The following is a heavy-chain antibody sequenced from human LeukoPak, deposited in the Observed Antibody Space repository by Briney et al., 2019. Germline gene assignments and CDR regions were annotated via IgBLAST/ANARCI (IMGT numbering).Heavy chain of an antibody. V-gene: IGHV3-53*01. CDR3: AREGDYYDSSGYYYTFDY. CDR2: IYSGGST. CDR1: GFTVSSNY. Sequence: PGGSLRLSCAASGFTVSSNYMSWVRQAPGKGLEWVSVIYSGGSTYYADSVKGRFTISRDNSKNTLYLQMNSLRAEDTAVYYCAREGDYYDSSGYYYTFDYWGQGTLVTVSS. J-gene: IGHJ4*02. D-gene: IGHD3-22*01.